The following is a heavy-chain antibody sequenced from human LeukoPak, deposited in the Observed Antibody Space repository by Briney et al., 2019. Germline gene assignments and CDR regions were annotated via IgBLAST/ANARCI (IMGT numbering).Heavy chain of an antibody. CDR2: IFYSGST. CDR3: ARGRYTMVRGVIGRDTDYYYYSYMDV. Sequence: SETLSLTCTVSGGSISTSNYYWGWIRQPPGKGLEWIGNIFYSGSTYYNPSLKSRVTISVDTSKNQFSLQLNSVTPEDTAVYYCARGRYTMVRGVIGRDTDYYYYSYMDVWGKGTTVTISS. J-gene: IGHJ6*03. CDR1: GGSISTSNYY. V-gene: IGHV4-39*07. D-gene: IGHD3-10*01.